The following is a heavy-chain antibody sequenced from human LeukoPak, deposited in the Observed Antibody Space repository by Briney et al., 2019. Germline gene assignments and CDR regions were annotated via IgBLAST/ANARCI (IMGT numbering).Heavy chain of an antibody. CDR2: IYTSGST. CDR1: GGSISSGSYY. V-gene: IGHV4-61*02. J-gene: IGHJ5*02. Sequence: SETLSLTCTVSGGSISSGSYYWSWIRQPAGKGLEWIGRIYTSGSTNYNPSLKSRVTVSVDTSKNQFSLKLSSVTAADTAVYYCARDFAYYYDSSGYYRVPLGWFDPWGQGTLVTVSS. CDR3: ARDFAYYYDSSGYYRVPLGWFDP. D-gene: IGHD3-22*01.